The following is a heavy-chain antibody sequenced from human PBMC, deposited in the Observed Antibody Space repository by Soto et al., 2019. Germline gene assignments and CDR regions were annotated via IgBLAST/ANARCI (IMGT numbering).Heavy chain of an antibody. CDR3: ARDLRRYSSSSAGRKSFDP. CDR1: GYTFTSYA. V-gene: IGHV7-4-1*01. Sequence: ASVKVSCKASGYTFTSYAMNWVRQAPGQGLEWMGWINTNTGNPTYAQGFTGRFVFSLDTSVSTAYLQICSLKAEDTAVYYCARDLRRYSSSSAGRKSFDPWGQGTLVTVSS. D-gene: IGHD6-6*01. CDR2: INTNTGNP. J-gene: IGHJ5*02.